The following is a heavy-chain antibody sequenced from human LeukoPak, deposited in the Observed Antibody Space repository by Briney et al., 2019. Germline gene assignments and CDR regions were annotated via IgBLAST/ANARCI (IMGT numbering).Heavy chain of an antibody. J-gene: IGHJ6*02. V-gene: IGHV1-18*01. CDR2: ISAYNGNT. CDR1: GYTFTSYG. CDR3: AREDWDDSSAYDSNTRGYGMDV. D-gene: IGHD3-22*01. Sequence: ASVKVSCKASGYTFTSYGISWVRQAPGQGLEWMGWISAYNGNTNYAQKLQGRVTMTTDTSTSTAYMEVRSLGSDDTAVYYCAREDWDDSSAYDSNTRGYGMDVWGQGTTVTVSS.